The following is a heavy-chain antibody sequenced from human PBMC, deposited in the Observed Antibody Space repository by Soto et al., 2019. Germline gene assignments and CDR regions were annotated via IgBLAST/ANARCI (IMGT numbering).Heavy chain of an antibody. J-gene: IGHJ3*01. V-gene: IGHV3-53*01. CDR1: GFSVSNAY. Sequence: EVQLVESGGGLIQPGGSLRLSCAVSGFSVSNAYMSWVRQAPGKGLEWISVIYRGRATYYADSVKGRFTISRDDSRNTVYLQLNSLTTEDTAVYFCARDRSDSSQADSFDFWGQGTMVTVSS. CDR3: ARDRSDSSQADSFDF. D-gene: IGHD6-25*01. CDR2: IYRGRAT.